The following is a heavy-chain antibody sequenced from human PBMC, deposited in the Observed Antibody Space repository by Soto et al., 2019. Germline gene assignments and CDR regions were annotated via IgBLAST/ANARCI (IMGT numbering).Heavy chain of an antibody. D-gene: IGHD4-17*01. Sequence: SETLSLTCAVYGGSFSGYYWNWIRQPPGKGLEWIGEINHSGSTNYKSSLKSRVTISVDTSKNQFSLKLSSVTAADTAVYYCARRGRTTIEYWGQGTLVTVSS. CDR2: INHSGST. J-gene: IGHJ4*02. CDR3: ARRGRTTIEY. CDR1: GGSFSGYY. V-gene: IGHV4-34*01.